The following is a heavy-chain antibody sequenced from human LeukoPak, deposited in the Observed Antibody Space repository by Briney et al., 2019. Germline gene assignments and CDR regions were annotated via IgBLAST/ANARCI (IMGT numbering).Heavy chain of an antibody. CDR3: ARDLECYDSSGYYYGRYFDY. CDR2: IIPIFGTA. D-gene: IGHD3-22*01. J-gene: IGHJ4*02. Sequence: ASVKVSCKASGGTFSSYAISWVRQAPGHGLEWMGGIIPIFGTANYAQKFQGRVTITADKSTSTAYMELSSLRSEDTAVYYCARDLECYDSSGYYYGRYFDYWGQGTLVTVSS. CDR1: GGTFSSYA. V-gene: IGHV1-69*06.